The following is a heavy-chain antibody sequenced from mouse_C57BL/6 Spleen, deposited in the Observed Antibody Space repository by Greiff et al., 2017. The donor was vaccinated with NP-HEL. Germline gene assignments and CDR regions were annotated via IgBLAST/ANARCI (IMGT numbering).Heavy chain of an antibody. D-gene: IGHD1-1*01. CDR1: GYTFTSYW. V-gene: IGHV1-69*01. CDR3: ARSGGTTVVADY. J-gene: IGHJ2*01. Sequence: VQLQQPGAELVMPGASVKLSCKASGYTFTSYWMHWVKQRPGQGLEWIGEIDPSDSYTNYNQEFKGKSTLTVDKSSSTAYMQLSSLTSEDSAVYYCARSGGTTVVADYWGQGTTLTVSS. CDR2: IDPSDSYT.